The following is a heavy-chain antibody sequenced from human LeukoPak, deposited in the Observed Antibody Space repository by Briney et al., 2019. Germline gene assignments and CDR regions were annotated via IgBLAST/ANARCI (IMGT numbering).Heavy chain of an antibody. J-gene: IGHJ4*02. CDR3: ARGFWSGFDY. V-gene: IGHV4-59*01. D-gene: IGHD3-3*01. CDR1: GGSMSSYY. CDR2: IHFSGRT. Sequence: SETLSLTCSVSGGSMSSYYWDWRRQSPGKGLGWIGYIHFSGRTNYNPSLKSRVTILKDTSKKEFSLKMNSVTAADTAVYYCARGFWSGFDYWGQGTLVTVSS.